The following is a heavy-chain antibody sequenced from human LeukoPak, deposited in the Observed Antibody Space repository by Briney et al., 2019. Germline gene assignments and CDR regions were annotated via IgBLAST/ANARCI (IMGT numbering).Heavy chain of an antibody. CDR1: GVTLSSYW. V-gene: IGHV3-74*01. CDR3: TRSPSLGGRYWGFDY. D-gene: IGHD1-26*01. CDR2: INSDGSST. Sequence: PGGSLRLPCAASGVTLSSYWMHWVRQAPGKGLVWVSRINSDGSSTRYADSVKGRFTISRDNAKNTLYLQMNSLRAEDTAVYYCTRSPSLGGRYWGFDYWGQGALVTVSS. J-gene: IGHJ4*02.